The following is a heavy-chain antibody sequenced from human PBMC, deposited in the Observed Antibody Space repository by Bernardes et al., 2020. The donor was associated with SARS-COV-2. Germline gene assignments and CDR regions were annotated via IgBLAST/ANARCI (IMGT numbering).Heavy chain of an antibody. D-gene: IGHD3-10*01. Sequence: GGSLRLSCAASGFTFSSYWMHWVRQVPGEGLVWVPGINADGSTKDYGDAVRGRFTISRDNAKNTLFLQMNGLRADDTSLYYCAKSSFISGRGYYIDYWPQGTLVTVSS. CDR2: INADGSTK. CDR1: GFTFSSYW. V-gene: IGHV3-74*01. J-gene: IGHJ4*02. CDR3: AKSSFISGRGYYIDY.